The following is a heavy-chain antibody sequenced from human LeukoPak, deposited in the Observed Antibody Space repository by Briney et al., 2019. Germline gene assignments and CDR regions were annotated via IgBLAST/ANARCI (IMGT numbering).Heavy chain of an antibody. CDR2: INPNSGGT. J-gene: IGHJ4*02. CDR1: GYTFTGYY. D-gene: IGHD4-17*01. V-gene: IGHV1-2*02. Sequence: ASVKVSCKASGYTFTGYYMHWVRQAPGQGLEWMGWINPNSGGTNYAQKFQGRVTMTRDTSISTAYMELSRLRSDDTAVYYCARDQFPTVTTTWGVFDYWGQGTLVTVSS. CDR3: ARDQFPTVTTTWGVFDY.